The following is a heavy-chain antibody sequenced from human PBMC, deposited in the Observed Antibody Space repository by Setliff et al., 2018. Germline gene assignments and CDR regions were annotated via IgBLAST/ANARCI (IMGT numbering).Heavy chain of an antibody. D-gene: IGHD3-10*01. CDR1: GGSIRNYY. CDR3: ARHKSNGSGSYPSLYMDV. J-gene: IGHJ6*03. CDR2: IYYSGNT. V-gene: IGHV4-59*08. Sequence: SETLSLTCTVSGGSIRNYYWSWIRQPPGKGLEWIGYIYYSGNTNYNPSLKSRVTISVDTSKNQFSVKLSSVTAADTAVYYCARHKSNGSGSYPSLYMDVWGKGIMVTVSS.